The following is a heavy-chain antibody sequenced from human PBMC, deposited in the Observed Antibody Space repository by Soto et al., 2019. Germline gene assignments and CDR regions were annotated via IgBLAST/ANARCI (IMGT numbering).Heavy chain of an antibody. CDR3: ARDTVSRKDHRKHEPTTVTTSYYGMDV. CDR1: GYTFTSYG. J-gene: IGHJ6*02. Sequence: GASVKVSCKASGYTFTSYGISWVRQAPGQGLEWMGRISAYNGNTNYAQKLQGRVTMTTDTSTSTAYMELRSLRSDDTAVYYCARDTVSRKDHRKHEPTTVTTSYYGMDVWGQGTTVTVSS. V-gene: IGHV1-18*01. CDR2: ISAYNGNT. D-gene: IGHD4-17*01.